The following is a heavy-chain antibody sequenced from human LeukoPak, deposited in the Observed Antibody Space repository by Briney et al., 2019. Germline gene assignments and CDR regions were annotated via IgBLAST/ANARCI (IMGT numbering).Heavy chain of an antibody. CDR2: INPNSGGT. CDR3: ARDRSSGWPTIGDY. J-gene: IGHJ4*02. V-gene: IGHV1-2*02. Sequence: ASVKVSCKASGYTFTGYYMHWVRQAPGQGLEWMGWINPNSGGTNYAQKFQGRVTMTRDTSISTAYMELSRLRSDDTAVYYCARDRSSGWPTIGDYWGQGTLVTVSS. CDR1: GYTFTGYY. D-gene: IGHD6-19*01.